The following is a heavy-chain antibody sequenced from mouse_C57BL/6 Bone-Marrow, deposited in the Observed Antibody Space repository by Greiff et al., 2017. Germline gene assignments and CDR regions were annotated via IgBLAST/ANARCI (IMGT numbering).Heavy chain of an antibody. CDR1: GYTFTDYY. CDR2: INPNNGGT. D-gene: IGHD2-3*01. J-gene: IGHJ3*01. Sequence: EVQLQQSGPELVKPGASVKISCKASGYTFTDYYMNWVKQSHGKSLEWIGDINPNNGGTSYNQKFKGKATLTVDKSSSTAYMELRSLTSEDSAVYYCARWGYSLFAYWGQGTLVTVSA. V-gene: IGHV1-26*01. CDR3: ARWGYSLFAY.